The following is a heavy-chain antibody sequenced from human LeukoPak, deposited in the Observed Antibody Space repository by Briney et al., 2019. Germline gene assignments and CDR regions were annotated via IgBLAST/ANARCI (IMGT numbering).Heavy chain of an antibody. J-gene: IGHJ4*02. Sequence: ASVKVPCKASGYTFTGYYMHWVRQAPGQGLEWMGRINPNSGGTNYAQKFQGRVTMTRDTSISTAYMELSRLRSDDTAVYYCARSRRMVRGVIAYFDYWGQGTLVTVSS. CDR3: ARSRRMVRGVIAYFDY. CDR2: INPNSGGT. CDR1: GYTFTGYY. V-gene: IGHV1-2*06. D-gene: IGHD3-10*01.